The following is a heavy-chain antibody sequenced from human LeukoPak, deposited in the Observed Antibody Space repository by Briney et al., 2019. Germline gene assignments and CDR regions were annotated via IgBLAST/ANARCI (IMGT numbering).Heavy chain of an antibody. J-gene: IGHJ4*02. Sequence: GGSLRLSCAASGFTFSSNVMSWVRQAPGKGLEWVSGISGSGGSTYYADSVKGRFTISRDNSKNTLYLQMNSLRAEDAAVYYCAKDLKSSFWGQGTLVTVSS. CDR3: AKDLKSSF. V-gene: IGHV3-23*01. CDR1: GFTFSSNV. CDR2: ISGSGGST.